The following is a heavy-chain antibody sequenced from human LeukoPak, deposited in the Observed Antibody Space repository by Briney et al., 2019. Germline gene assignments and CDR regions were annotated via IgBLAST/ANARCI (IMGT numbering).Heavy chain of an antibody. Sequence: ASVKVSCKASGYTFTDYYLHWVRQAPGQGLEWMGWINPISGGTNYAQKFQASVTMTRDTSITTAYMELSSLRSDDTAVYYCASLGATTIHYYGMDVWGQGTTVTVSS. CDR2: INPISGGT. D-gene: IGHD1-26*01. J-gene: IGHJ6*02. V-gene: IGHV1-2*02. CDR3: ASLGATTIHYYGMDV. CDR1: GYTFTDYY.